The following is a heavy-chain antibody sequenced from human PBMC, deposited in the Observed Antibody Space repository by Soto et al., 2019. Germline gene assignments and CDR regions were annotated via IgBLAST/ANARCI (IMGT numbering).Heavy chain of an antibody. V-gene: IGHV3-74*01. CDR2: INSDGSST. CDR3: ASNRTPIYYYYMDV. D-gene: IGHD1-1*01. J-gene: IGHJ6*03. Sequence: EVQLVESGVGVAQPGGAVRLSCAASGFTFSSYWLHRGRQAPVKGLVWVSRINSDGSSTSYADSVKGRFTISRDNAKNTLYLQMNSLRAEDTAVYYCASNRTPIYYYYMDVWGKGTTVTVSS. CDR1: GFTFSSYW.